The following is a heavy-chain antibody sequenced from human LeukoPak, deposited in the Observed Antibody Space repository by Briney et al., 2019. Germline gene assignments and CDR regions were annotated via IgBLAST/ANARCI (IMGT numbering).Heavy chain of an antibody. CDR3: ATRRVGATFDY. CDR2: ISYSGST. V-gene: IGHV4-61*01. J-gene: IGHJ4*02. D-gene: IGHD1-26*01. Sequence: SETLSLTCTVSGGSVNSGSSYWSWIRQPPGKGLEWIGCISYSGSTNYNPSLRSRVTMSLDTSKNQFSLTLSSVTAADTAVYFCATRRVGATFDYWGQGTLVTVSS. CDR1: GGSVNSGSSY.